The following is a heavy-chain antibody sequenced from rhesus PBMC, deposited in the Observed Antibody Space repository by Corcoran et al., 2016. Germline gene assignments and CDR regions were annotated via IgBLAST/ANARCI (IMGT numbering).Heavy chain of an antibody. CDR1: GFTFSRHG. CDR3: STDPGGVCCTFDY. D-gene: IGHD2-39*02. CDR2: ITNTGDRT. J-gene: IGHJ4*01. Sequence: EVQLVETGGGLVQPGGSLRLSGGASGFTFSRHGMSWVRQAPGKGLEWVSGITNTGDRTFYADSVKGRFTISRDNSKNTVSLQMNSLRAEDTAVYYCSTDPGGVCCTFDYWGQGVLVTVSS. V-gene: IGHV3S5*01.